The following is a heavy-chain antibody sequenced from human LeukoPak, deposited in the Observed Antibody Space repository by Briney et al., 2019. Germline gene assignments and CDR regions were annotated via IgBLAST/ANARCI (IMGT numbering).Heavy chain of an antibody. J-gene: IGHJ2*01. CDR2: IYYSGST. V-gene: IGHV4-59*08. CDR1: GGSFSGYY. CDR3: ARRVTLAYWYFDL. Sequence: SETLSLTCAVYGGSFSGYYWSWIRQPPGKGLEWIGYIYYSGSTNYNPSLKSRVTMSVDTSKNQFSLKLSSVTAADTAVYYCARRVTLAYWYFDLWGRGTLVTVSS. D-gene: IGHD4/OR15-4a*01.